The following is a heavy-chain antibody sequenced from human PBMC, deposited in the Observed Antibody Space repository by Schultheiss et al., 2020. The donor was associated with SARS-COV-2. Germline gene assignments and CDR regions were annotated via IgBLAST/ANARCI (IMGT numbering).Heavy chain of an antibody. D-gene: IGHD6-19*01. CDR1: GASVSSGTYH. V-gene: IGHV4-61*01. CDR3: AGGVRWLAFDY. CDR2: ISYSGST. J-gene: IGHJ4*02. Sequence: SETLSLTCTVSGASVSSGTYHWSWIRQPPGKGLEWIGDISYSGSTNYNPSRKSRVTISVDTSENQFSLKLSSVTAADTAVYYCAGGVRWLAFDYWGQGTLVTVSS.